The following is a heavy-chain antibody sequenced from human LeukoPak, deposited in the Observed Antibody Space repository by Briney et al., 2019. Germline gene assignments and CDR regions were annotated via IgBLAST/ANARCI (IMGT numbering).Heavy chain of an antibody. J-gene: IGHJ4*02. CDR3: AKSLATVTFDY. CDR1: AFTFSDYY. V-gene: IGHV3-11*01. Sequence: PGGSLRLSCAASAFTFSDYYMSWIRQAPGKGLEWVSYISSSGSTIYYADSVKGRFTISRDNAKNSLYLQMNSLRAEDTAVYYCAKSLATVTFDYWGQGTLVTVSS. CDR2: ISSSGSTI. D-gene: IGHD2-21*02.